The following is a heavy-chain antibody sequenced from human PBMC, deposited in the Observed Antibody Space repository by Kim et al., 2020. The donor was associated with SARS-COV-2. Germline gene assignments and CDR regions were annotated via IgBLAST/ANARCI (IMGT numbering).Heavy chain of an antibody. CDR3: ARALERRGYYFAL. V-gene: IGHV3-21*01. Sequence: GGSLRLSCAASGFTYSSYNMNWVRQAPGKGLEWVSFISSGRNYIYYADSVKGRFTISRDNAKNSLYLEMDSLRVEDTAVYYCARALERRGYYFALWGQGTLVTVYS. D-gene: IGHD1-1*01. CDR2: ISSGRNYI. CDR1: GFTYSSYN. J-gene: IGHJ5*02.